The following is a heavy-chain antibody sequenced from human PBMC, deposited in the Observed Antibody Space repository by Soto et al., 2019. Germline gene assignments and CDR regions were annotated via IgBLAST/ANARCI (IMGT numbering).Heavy chain of an antibody. V-gene: IGHV3-30-3*01. CDR3: ARDRTVTTIYYSYGMDV. D-gene: IGHD4-17*01. CDR1: GFIFSSYA. Sequence: QVQLVESGGGVVQPGRSLRVSCAASGFIFSSYAIHWVRQAPGKGLEWVAVISYDGSNKYYADSVKGRFTISRDNSKNTLYLQMNSLRVEDTAVYYCARDRTVTTIYYSYGMDVWGQGTTVTVSS. CDR2: ISYDGSNK. J-gene: IGHJ6*02.